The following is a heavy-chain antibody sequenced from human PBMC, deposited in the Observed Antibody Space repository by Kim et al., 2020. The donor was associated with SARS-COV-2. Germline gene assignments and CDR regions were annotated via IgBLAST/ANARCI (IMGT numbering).Heavy chain of an antibody. J-gene: IGHJ4*02. Sequence: ADSVTGRFTISRANSKNRLYLQMNSLRAEDTAVYYCAKDGYYDSSGYSRWGQGTLVTVSS. D-gene: IGHD3-22*01. CDR3: AKDGYYDSSGYSR. V-gene: IGHV3-30*02.